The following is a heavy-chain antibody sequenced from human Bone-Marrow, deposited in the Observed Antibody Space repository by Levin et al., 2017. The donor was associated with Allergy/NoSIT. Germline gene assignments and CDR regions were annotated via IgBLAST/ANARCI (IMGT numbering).Heavy chain of an antibody. CDR2: MHYSGTT. Sequence: SETLSLTCTVSGGSVSSSLYSWAWIRQPPGKGPEWIGSMHYSGTTYYNPSLKSRVAMSVDTSKNHFSLKLTSVTAADTAVYYCARDGRNYGTLDYWGQGTLVNVSS. CDR3: ARDGRNYGTLDY. D-gene: IGHD1-7*01. CDR1: GGSVSSSLYS. V-gene: IGHV4-39*07. J-gene: IGHJ4*02.